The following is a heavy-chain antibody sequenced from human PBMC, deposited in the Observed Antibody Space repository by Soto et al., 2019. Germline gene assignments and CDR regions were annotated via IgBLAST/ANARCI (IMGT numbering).Heavy chain of an antibody. Sequence: QVQLQQWGAGLLKPSETLSLTCAVYGGSFSGYYWNWIRQPPGKGLEWIGEINDSGSTNYNPSLKSRVTISIDTSKNQFSLKLSSVTAADTAVYYCARGSRGMAGYISRWGQGTLVTVSS. J-gene: IGHJ4*02. CDR3: ARGSRGMAGYISR. CDR1: GGSFSGYY. D-gene: IGHD6-19*01. V-gene: IGHV4-34*01. CDR2: INDSGST.